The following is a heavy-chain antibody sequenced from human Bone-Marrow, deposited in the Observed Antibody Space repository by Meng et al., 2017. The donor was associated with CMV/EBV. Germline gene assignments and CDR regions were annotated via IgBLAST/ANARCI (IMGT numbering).Heavy chain of an antibody. CDR1: GFNVRDKY. D-gene: IGHD3-10*01. J-gene: IGHJ4*02. Sequence: EVHLVESGXGLVQPXGSLRLSCAASGFNVRDKYMSRVRQAPGKGLEWVCIIYRGDNTYYIDSVKDRFTVSRDNSKNTMYLQMNSLRVEDTAVYYCTGDSVSNPNLDYWGQGTLVTVSS. CDR2: IYRGDNT. CDR3: TGDSVSNPNLDY. V-gene: IGHV3-66*01.